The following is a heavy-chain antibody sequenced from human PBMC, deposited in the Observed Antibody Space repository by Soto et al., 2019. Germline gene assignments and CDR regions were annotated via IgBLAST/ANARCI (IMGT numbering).Heavy chain of an antibody. Sequence: ASVKVSCKASGYTFTGYYMHWVRQAPGQGLEWMGWINPNSGGTNYAQKFQGWVTMTRDTSISTAYMELSRLRSDDTAVYYCARVGEYSSPSSTGGMDVWGQGTTVTVSS. CDR3: ARVGEYSSPSSTGGMDV. CDR1: GYTFTGYY. D-gene: IGHD6-6*01. J-gene: IGHJ6*02. V-gene: IGHV1-2*04. CDR2: INPNSGGT.